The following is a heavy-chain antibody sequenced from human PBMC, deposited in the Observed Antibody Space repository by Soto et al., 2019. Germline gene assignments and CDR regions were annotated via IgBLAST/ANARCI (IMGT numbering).Heavy chain of an antibody. D-gene: IGHD2-2*01. V-gene: IGHV3-15*01. Sequence: GGSLRLSCAASGFTFSNAWMSWVRQAPGKGLEWVGRIKSKTDGGTTDYAAPVKGRFTISRDDSKNTLYLQMNSLKTEDTAVYYCTTWDIVVVPAAKPYYYYGMDVWGQGTTVTVSS. CDR2: IKSKTDGGTT. CDR3: TTWDIVVVPAAKPYYYYGMDV. J-gene: IGHJ6*02. CDR1: GFTFSNAW.